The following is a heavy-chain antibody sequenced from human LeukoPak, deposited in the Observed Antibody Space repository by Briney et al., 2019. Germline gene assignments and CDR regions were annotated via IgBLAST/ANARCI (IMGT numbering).Heavy chain of an antibody. D-gene: IGHD4-17*01. CDR3: ARESDYGYYYYIDV. CDR2: ISSGGSTV. J-gene: IGHJ6*03. V-gene: IGHV3-11*01. Sequence: GGSLRLSCAAAEFTFSDYYISWIRQAPGKGLEWVSYISSGGSTVHYADSEKGRFTISRDNAKKSLYLQMSSLRAEDTAVYYCARESDYGYYYYIDVWGKGTTVTASS. CDR1: EFTFSDYY.